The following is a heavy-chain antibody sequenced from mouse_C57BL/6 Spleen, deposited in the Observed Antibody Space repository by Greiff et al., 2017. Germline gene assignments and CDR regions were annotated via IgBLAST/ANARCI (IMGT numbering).Heavy chain of an antibody. D-gene: IGHD2-4*01. CDR2: IYPGDGDT. CDR3: ARGAFYYDYPTPYAMDY. Sequence: QVQLQQSGPELVKPGASVKISCKASGYAFSSSWMNWVKQRPGKGLEWIGRIYPGDGDTNSNGKFKGKATLTADKSSSTAYMQLSSLTSEDSAVYFCARGAFYYDYPTPYAMDYWGQGTSVTVSS. CDR1: GYAFSSSW. J-gene: IGHJ4*01. V-gene: IGHV1-82*01.